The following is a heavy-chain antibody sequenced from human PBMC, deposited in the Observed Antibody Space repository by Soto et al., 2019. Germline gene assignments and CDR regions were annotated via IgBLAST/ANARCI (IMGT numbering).Heavy chain of an antibody. CDR1: GFTFSSYA. CDR3: AKDPRDTAMALGFDY. V-gene: IGHV3-23*01. CDR2: ISGSGGST. Sequence: GGSLRLSCAASGFTFSSYAMSWVRQAPGKGLEWVSAISGSGGSTYYADYVKGRFTISRDNSKNTLYLQMNSLRAEDTAVYYCAKDPRDTAMALGFDYWGQGTLVTVSS. D-gene: IGHD5-18*01. J-gene: IGHJ4*02.